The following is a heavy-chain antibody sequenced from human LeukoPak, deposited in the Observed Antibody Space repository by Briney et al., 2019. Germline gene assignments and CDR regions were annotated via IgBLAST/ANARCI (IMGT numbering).Heavy chain of an antibody. J-gene: IGHJ4*02. CDR3: ARDLWDSSSWYAPFDY. CDR1: GYTFTGYY. D-gene: IGHD6-13*01. CDR2: INPNSGGT. V-gene: IGHV1-2*02. Sequence: ASVKVSCKASGYTFTGYYMHWVRQAPGQGLEWMGWINPNSGGTNYAQKFQGRVTMTRDTSISTAYMELSRLRSDDTAVYYCARDLWDSSSWYAPFDYWGQGTLVTVSS.